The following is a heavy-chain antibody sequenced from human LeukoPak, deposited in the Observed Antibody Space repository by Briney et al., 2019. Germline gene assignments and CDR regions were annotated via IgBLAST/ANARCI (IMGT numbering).Heavy chain of an antibody. J-gene: IGHJ4*02. Sequence: GGSLRLSCAASGFTVSSNYMSWVRQAPGKGLEWVSVIYSGGSTYYADSVKGRFTISRDNSKNTLYLQMNSLRAEDTAVYYCAKVPQSGGSYYFDYWGQGTLVTVSS. CDR1: GFTVSSNY. CDR3: AKVPQSGGSYYFDY. D-gene: IGHD1-26*01. V-gene: IGHV3-53*01. CDR2: IYSGGST.